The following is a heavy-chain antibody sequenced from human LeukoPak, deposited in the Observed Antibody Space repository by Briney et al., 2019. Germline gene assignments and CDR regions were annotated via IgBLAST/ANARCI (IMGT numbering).Heavy chain of an antibody. J-gene: IGHJ5*02. CDR2: INHSGST. D-gene: IGHD4-11*01. CDR3: ARAAYSNYVLVWFDP. V-gene: IGHV4-34*01. Sequence: SETLSLTCAVYGGSFSGYYWSWIRQPPGKGLEWTGGINHSGSTNYNPSLKSRVTISVDTSKNQFSLKLSSVTAADTAVYYCARAAYSNYVLVWFDPWGQGTLVTVSS. CDR1: GGSFSGYY.